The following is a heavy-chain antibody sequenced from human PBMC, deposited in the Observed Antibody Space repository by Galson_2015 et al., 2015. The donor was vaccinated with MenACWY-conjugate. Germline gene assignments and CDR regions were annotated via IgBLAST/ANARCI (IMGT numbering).Heavy chain of an antibody. CDR1: GITFSSYA. CDR3: AQGAGSRWFDP. V-gene: IGHV3-23*01. J-gene: IGHJ5*02. CDR2: ISTTGGTT. D-gene: IGHD3-10*01. Sequence: SLRLSCAASGITFSSYAMSWVRQAPGKGLEWVSSISTTGGTTYYADSVKGRFTISRDNSKNTLYLQMSSLRAGDTAVYYCAQGAGSRWFDPWGQGTPVIVSS.